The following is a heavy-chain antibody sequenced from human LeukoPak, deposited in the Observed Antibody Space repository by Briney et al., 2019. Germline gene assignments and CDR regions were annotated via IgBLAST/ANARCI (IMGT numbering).Heavy chain of an antibody. CDR3: ARDTYPWSVENWFDP. J-gene: IGHJ5*02. V-gene: IGHV3-30*04. CDR1: GFTFSSYA. CDR2: ISYDGSNK. Sequence: PGRSLRLSCAASGFTFSSYAMHWVRQAPGKGLEWVAVISYDGSNKYYADSVKGRFTISRDNSKNTLYLQMNSLRAEDTAVYYCARDTYPWSVENWFDPWGQGTLVTVSS. D-gene: IGHD1-1*01.